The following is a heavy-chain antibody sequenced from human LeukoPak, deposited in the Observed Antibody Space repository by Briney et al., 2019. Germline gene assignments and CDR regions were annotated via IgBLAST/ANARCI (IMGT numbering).Heavy chain of an antibody. V-gene: IGHV4-34*01. J-gene: IGHJ4*02. Sequence: SETLSLTCAVYGGSFSGYYWSWICQPQGKGLEWIGEINHSGSTNYNPSLKSRVTISVDTSKNQFSLKLSSVTAADTAVYYCARRPGAAGYYYDSSGYSNPLDYWGQGTLVTVSS. CDR3: ARRPGAAGYYYDSSGYSNPLDY. D-gene: IGHD3-22*01. CDR2: INHSGST. CDR1: GGSFSGYY.